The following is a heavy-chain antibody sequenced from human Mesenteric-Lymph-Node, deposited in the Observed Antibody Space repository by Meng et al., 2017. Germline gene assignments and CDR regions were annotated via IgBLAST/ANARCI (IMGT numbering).Heavy chain of an antibody. J-gene: IGHJ4*02. Sequence: GGSLRLSCAASGFTFSSYGMHWVRQAPGKGLEWISYISSSAITIYYADSVKGRFTISRDNAKNSLYLQMNSLRAEDSAIYYCARDGARGDYWGQGTLVTVSS. CDR3: ARDGARGDY. D-gene: IGHD3-10*01. V-gene: IGHV3-48*04. CDR2: ISSSAITI. CDR1: GFTFSSYG.